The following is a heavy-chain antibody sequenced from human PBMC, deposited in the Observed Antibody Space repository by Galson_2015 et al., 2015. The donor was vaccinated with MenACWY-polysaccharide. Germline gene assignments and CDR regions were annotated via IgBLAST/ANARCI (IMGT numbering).Heavy chain of an antibody. J-gene: IGHJ4*02. D-gene: IGHD3-3*01. V-gene: IGHV3-15*01. Sequence: SLGLSCAASGFTFSDAWMSWVRQAPGKGLEWVGHIKTKTDGGTTDFAAPVKGRFAISRDDSRNTLFLEMNSLEAEDTAVYYCTTAYYGTRDYWGQGTLVTVSS. CDR1: GFTFSDAW. CDR2: IKTKTDGGTT. CDR3: TTAYYGTRDY.